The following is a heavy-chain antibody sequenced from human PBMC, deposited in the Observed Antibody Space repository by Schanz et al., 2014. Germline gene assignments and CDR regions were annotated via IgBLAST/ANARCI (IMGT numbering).Heavy chain of an antibody. CDR2: ISDSGDTA. Sequence: EVQLLESGGGLVQPGGSLRLSCAASGFTFSSHWMHWVRQAPGKGLEWVSLISDSGDTAYYADSVKGRFTISRDNFKGALYLQMNSLRAEDTAVYYCAKTPREYCNYDNCPNWFDSWGQGTLXTASS. CDR3: AKTPREYCNYDNCPNWFDS. D-gene: IGHD2-15*01. V-gene: IGHV3-23*01. CDR1: GFTFSSHW. J-gene: IGHJ5*01.